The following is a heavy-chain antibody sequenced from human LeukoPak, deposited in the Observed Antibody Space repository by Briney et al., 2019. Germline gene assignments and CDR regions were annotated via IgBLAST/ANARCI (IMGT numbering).Heavy chain of an antibody. D-gene: IGHD3-10*01. J-gene: IGHJ3*02. CDR2: IRYDGSNK. CDR1: GFTFSSYG. V-gene: IGHV3-30*02. CDR3: VRPRTMVRGVRDAFDI. Sequence: GGSLRLSCAASGFTFSSYGMHWVRQAPGKGLEWVAFIRYDGSNKYYADSVKGRFTISRDNSKNTLYLQMNSLRAEDTAVYYCVRPRTMVRGVRDAFDIWGQGTMVTVSS.